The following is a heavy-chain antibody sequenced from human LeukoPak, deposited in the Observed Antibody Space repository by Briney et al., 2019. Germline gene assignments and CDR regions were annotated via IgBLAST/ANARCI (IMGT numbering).Heavy chain of an antibody. J-gene: IGHJ4*02. CDR2: ISYDGSNK. V-gene: IGHV3-30*18. Sequence: GGSLRLSCAASGFTFSSYGMHWVRQAPGKGLEWVTVISYDGSNKYYADSVKGRFTISRDNSKNTLYLQMNSLRAEDTAVYYCAKSQSGSIAALAYCGGDCYSFDYWGQGTLVTVSS. D-gene: IGHD2-21*02. CDR3: AKSQSGSIAALAYCGGDCYSFDY. CDR1: GFTFSSYG.